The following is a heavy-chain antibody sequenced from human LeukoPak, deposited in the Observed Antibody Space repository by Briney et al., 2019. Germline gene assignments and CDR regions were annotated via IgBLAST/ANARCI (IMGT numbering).Heavy chain of an antibody. J-gene: IGHJ4*02. V-gene: IGHV3-43*02. Sequence: GGSLRLSCAASGSTVSSYFMSWVRQAPGKGLEWVSLTSGDGITTYFADSVKGRFTISRDNSKSSLFLQMNSLRTEDTALYYCARDHVYGGADYWGQGTLVTVSS. CDR2: TSGDGITT. D-gene: IGHD5/OR15-5a*01. CDR1: GSTVSSYF. CDR3: ARDHVYGGADY.